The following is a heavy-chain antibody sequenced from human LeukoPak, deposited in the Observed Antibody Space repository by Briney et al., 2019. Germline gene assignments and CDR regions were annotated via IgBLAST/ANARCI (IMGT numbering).Heavy chain of an antibody. J-gene: IGHJ6*02. CDR2: IIPILGIA. V-gene: IGHV1-69*04. D-gene: IGHD2-2*02. CDR3: ARYYTPYYYGMDV. CDR1: GGTFSSYA. Sequence: GSSVKVSCKASGGTFSSYAISWVRQAPGQGLEWMGRIIPILGIANYAQKFQGRVTITADKSTSTAYMELSSLRSEDTAVYYCARYYTPYYYGMDVWGQGTTVTVSS.